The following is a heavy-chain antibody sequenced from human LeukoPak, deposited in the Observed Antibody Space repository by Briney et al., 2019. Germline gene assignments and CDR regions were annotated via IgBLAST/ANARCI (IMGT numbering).Heavy chain of an antibody. Sequence: ASVKGSCKASGYTFTGDYMHWVRQAPGQGLEWMGWINPNSGGTNYAQKFQGRVTMTRDTSISTAYMELSRLRSDDTAVYYCARDGYSGSYPTYWGQGTLVTVSS. J-gene: IGHJ4*02. V-gene: IGHV1-2*02. CDR2: INPNSGGT. CDR3: ARDGYSGSYPTY. CDR1: GYTFTGDY. D-gene: IGHD1-26*01.